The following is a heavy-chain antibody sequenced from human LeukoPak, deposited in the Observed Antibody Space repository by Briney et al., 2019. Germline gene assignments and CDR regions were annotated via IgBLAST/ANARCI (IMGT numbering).Heavy chain of an antibody. V-gene: IGHV4-31*03. CDR3: ARDLGYSGYDYDYYYGMDV. CDR1: GGSISSGGYY. CDR2: IYYSGST. J-gene: IGHJ6*02. Sequence: SQTLSLTCTVSGGSISSGGYYWTWIRQHPGKGLEWIGYIYYSGSTYYNPSLKSRVTISVDTSKNQFSLKLSSVTAADTAVYYCARDLGYSGYDYDYYYGMDVWGQGTTVTVSS. D-gene: IGHD5-12*01.